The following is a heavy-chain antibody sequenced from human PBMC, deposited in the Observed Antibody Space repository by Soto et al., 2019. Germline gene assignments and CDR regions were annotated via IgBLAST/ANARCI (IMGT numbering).Heavy chain of an antibody. Sequence: ASVKVSCKASGYTFTGYYMHWVRQAPGQGLEWMGWINPNSGGTNYAQKFQGWVTMTRDTSISTAYMELSRLRSDDTAVYYCARERTSGYDYSYYNGLHVSRQGTTVTVSS. CDR1: GYTFTGYY. D-gene: IGHD5-12*01. V-gene: IGHV1-2*04. CDR3: ARERTSGYDYSYYNGLHV. CDR2: INPNSGGT. J-gene: IGHJ6*02.